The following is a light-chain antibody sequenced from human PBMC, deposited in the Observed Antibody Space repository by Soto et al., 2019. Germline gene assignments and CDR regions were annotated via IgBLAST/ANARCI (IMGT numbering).Light chain of an antibody. J-gene: IGKJ5*01. CDR3: QQRRSWPPTIT. CDR1: QSVSSSY. Sequence: EIVLTPSPGTLSLSPVERATLSCRASQSVSSSYLAWYQQKPGQAPRLLIYGASSRATGIPDRFSGSGSGTDFTLTISSLEPEDFAVYYCQQRRSWPPTITFGQGTRLEIK. CDR2: GAS. V-gene: IGKV3D-20*02.